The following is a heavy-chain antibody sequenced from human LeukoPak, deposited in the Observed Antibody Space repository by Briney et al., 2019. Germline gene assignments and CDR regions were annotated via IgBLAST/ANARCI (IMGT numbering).Heavy chain of an antibody. CDR3: ASLSSSLDY. CDR2: IYHSGST. J-gene: IGHJ4*02. V-gene: IGHV4-38-2*02. D-gene: IGHD6-13*01. Sequence: SETLSLTCTVSGYSISSGYYWGWIRQPPGKGLEWIGSIYHSGSTYYNPSLKSRVTISVDTSKNQFSLKLSSVTAADTAVYYCASLSSSLDYWGQGTLVTVSS. CDR1: GYSISSGYY.